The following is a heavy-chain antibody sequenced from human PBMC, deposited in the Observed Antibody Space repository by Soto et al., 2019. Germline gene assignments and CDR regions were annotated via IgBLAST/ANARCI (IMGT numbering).Heavy chain of an antibody. D-gene: IGHD3-22*01. V-gene: IGHV4-39*01. J-gene: IGHJ4*02. CDR3: ASIDSSGSQDY. CDR1: GGSISSSSYY. Sequence: SEALSLNCTVSGGSISSSSYYWGWIRQPPGKGLEWIGSIYYSGSTYYNPFLKSRVTISVDTSKNQFSLKLSSVTAADTAVYYCASIDSSGSQDYWGQGTLVTVSS. CDR2: IYYSGST.